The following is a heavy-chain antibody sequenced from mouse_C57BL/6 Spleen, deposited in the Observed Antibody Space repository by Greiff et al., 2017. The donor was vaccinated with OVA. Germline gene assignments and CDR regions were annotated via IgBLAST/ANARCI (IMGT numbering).Heavy chain of an antibody. Sequence: DVKLVESEGGLVQPGSSMKLSCTASGFTFSDYYMAWVRQVPEKGLEWVANINYDGSSTYYLDSLKSRFIISRDNAKNILYLQMSSLKSEDTATYYGARDRYYGSSSYYAMDYWGQGTSVTVSS. CDR3: ARDRYYGSSSYYAMDY. D-gene: IGHD1-1*01. J-gene: IGHJ4*01. CDR1: GFTFSDYY. CDR2: INYDGSST. V-gene: IGHV5-16*01.